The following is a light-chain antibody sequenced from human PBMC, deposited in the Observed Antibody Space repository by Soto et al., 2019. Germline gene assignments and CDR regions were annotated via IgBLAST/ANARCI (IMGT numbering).Light chain of an antibody. V-gene: IGKV3-15*01. J-gene: IGKJ4*01. CDR3: QHYNNWPLT. Sequence: EIVMTQSPATLSVSPGESATLSCRASQSVGSNLAWYQQKPGQAPRLLTYGASTRAPGIPARFSGSGSGTEFTLTISSLQSEDFAVYHCQHYNNWPLTFGGGTKVEIK. CDR2: GAS. CDR1: QSVGSN.